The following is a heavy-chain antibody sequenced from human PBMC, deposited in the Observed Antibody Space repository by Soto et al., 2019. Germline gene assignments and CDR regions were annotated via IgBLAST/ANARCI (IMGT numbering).Heavy chain of an antibody. V-gene: IGHV3-7*01. D-gene: IGHD2-21*01. CDR1: GFTFSEYW. CDR2: IKQDGSEK. J-gene: IGHJ4*02. CDR3: ARDRRMWPTSPLDY. Sequence: PGGSLRLSCVASGFTFSEYWMSWVRHAPGKGLEWVANIKQDGSEKYYVDSVKGRFTISRDNARNSLYLQMNSLRAEDTALYYCARDRRMWPTSPLDYWGQGTLVTVSS.